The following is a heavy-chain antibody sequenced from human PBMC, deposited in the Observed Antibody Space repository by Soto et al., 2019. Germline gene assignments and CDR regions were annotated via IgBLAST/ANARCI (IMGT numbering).Heavy chain of an antibody. D-gene: IGHD3-16*01. J-gene: IGHJ3*02. CDR2: ISSSSSYT. V-gene: IGHV3-11*05. CDR1: GFTFSDYY. CDR3: ARDQGDVSAFDI. Sequence: QVQLVESGGGLVKPGGSLRLSCAASGFTFSDYYMSWIRQAPGKGLEWVSYISSSSSYTNYADSVKGRFTISRDNAKNSLYLQMNSLRAEDTAVYYCARDQGDVSAFDIWGQGTMVTVSS.